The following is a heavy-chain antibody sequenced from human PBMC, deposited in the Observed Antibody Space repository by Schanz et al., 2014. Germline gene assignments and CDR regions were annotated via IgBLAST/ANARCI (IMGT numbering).Heavy chain of an antibody. J-gene: IGHJ4*02. CDR1: GFDFSSYG. V-gene: IGHV3-30*02. CDR2: IQYDGNNQ. D-gene: IGHD3-9*01. Sequence: QVELVESGGGVVQPGGSLRLSCAASGFDFSSYGMFWVRQAPGKGPEWVAFIQYDGNNQYYGDSVKGRFTISRDSPKNRLYLQMNSLRPEDSGVYYCARGVARERYSDWLELDYWGQGTLVTVSS. CDR3: ARGVARERYSDWLELDY.